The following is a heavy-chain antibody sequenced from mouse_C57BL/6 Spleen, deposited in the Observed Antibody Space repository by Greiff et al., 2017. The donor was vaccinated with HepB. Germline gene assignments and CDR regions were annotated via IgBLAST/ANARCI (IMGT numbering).Heavy chain of an antibody. V-gene: IGHV5-16*01. CDR1: GFTFSDYY. CDR3: ARDVYYGSSYWYFDV. J-gene: IGHJ1*03. D-gene: IGHD1-1*01. CDR2: INYDGSST. Sequence: EVNVVESEGGLVQPGSSMKLSCTASGFTFSDYYMAWVRQVPEKGLEWVANINYDGSSTYYLDSLKSRFIISRDNAKNILYLQMSSLKSEDTATYYCARDVYYGSSYWYFDVWGTGTTVTVSS.